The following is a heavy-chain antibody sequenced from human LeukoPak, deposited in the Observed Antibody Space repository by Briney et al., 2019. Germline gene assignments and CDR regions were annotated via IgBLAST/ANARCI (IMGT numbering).Heavy chain of an antibody. J-gene: IGHJ4*02. D-gene: IGHD5-24*01. CDR2: ISGSGATT. CDR3: AKDRAGYNVKGSDY. Sequence: GGSLRLSCAASGFSFGGYAMAWVRQAPGKGLEWVSSISGSGATTNYADSVKGRFTISRDNSKNTLDLQMNTLRVEDTALYYCAKDRAGYNVKGSDYWGQGTLVTVSS. CDR1: GFSFGGYA. V-gene: IGHV3-23*01.